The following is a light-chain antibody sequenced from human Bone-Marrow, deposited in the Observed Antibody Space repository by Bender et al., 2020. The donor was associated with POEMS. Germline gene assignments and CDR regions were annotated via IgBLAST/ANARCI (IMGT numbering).Light chain of an antibody. CDR3: SSYSSSSTFVL. Sequence: QSALTQPASVSGSPGESITISCAGSSSDVGAYNYVSWYQQHPGEAPSLMIYDVSDRPSGVSHRFSGSKSGNTASLSISGLQTEDEADYYCSSYSSSSTFVLFGGGTKVTVL. CDR2: DVS. J-gene: IGLJ2*01. V-gene: IGLV2-14*03. CDR1: SSDVGAYNY.